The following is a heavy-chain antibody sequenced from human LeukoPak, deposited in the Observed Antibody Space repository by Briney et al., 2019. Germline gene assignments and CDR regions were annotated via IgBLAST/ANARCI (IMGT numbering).Heavy chain of an antibody. CDR3: AKAAKFYYGSQTYYYFDY. Sequence: SETLSLTCAVYGGSFSGYYWSWIRQPPGKGLEWIGEINHSGSTNYNPSLKSRVTMSVDTSKSQFSLSLTSVTTADTAVYYCAKAAKFYYGSQTYYYFDYWGQGILVTVSS. D-gene: IGHD3-10*01. J-gene: IGHJ4*02. CDR1: GGSFSGYY. CDR2: INHSGST. V-gene: IGHV4-34*01.